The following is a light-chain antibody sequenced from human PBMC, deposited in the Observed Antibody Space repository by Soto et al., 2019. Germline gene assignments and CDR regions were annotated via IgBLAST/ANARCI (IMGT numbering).Light chain of an antibody. CDR2: GAS. V-gene: IGKV3-15*01. Sequence: SLTTVSVQKGETASLYCRTSQTVSSNLAWYQQQPGQAPRLLTYGASTRATGLPPRFSGSGSRTEFTLTISSLQSEDFAVYYCQQYNNWLQTFGQGA. J-gene: IGKJ1*01. CDR3: QQYNNWLQT. CDR1: QTVSSN.